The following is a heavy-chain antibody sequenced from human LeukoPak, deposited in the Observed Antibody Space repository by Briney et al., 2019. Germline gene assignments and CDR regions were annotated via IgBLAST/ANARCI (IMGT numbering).Heavy chain of an antibody. V-gene: IGHV4-39*07. D-gene: IGHD6-13*01. J-gene: IGHJ4*02. CDR1: GGSISSSSYY. Sequence: PSETLSLTCTVSGGSISSSSYYWGWIRQPPGKGLEWIGSIYYSGSTYYNPSLKSRVTISVDTSKNQFSLKLSSVTAADTAVYYCARESGSFYYFDYWGQGTLVTVSS. CDR2: IYYSGST. CDR3: ARESGSFYYFDY.